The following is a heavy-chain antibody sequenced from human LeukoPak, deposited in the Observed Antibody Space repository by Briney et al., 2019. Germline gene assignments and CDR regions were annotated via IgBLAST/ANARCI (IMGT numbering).Heavy chain of an antibody. D-gene: IGHD1-1*01. Sequence: KPGGSLRLSCAASGFTFRSYSMNWVRQAPGKGLEWVSSISSSGSYKYYADSVRGRFTISRDNAKNSLYLLMNSLRAEDTAVYYCARDLVAWNDAVDAFDIWGQGTMVTVFS. CDR1: GFTFRSYS. V-gene: IGHV3-21*01. CDR3: ARDLVAWNDAVDAFDI. J-gene: IGHJ3*02. CDR2: ISSSGSYK.